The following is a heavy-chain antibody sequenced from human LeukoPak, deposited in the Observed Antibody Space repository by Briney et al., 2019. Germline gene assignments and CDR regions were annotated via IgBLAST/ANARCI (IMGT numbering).Heavy chain of an antibody. CDR1: GGSVTNADYM. D-gene: IGHD2-15*01. CDR2: LHHTGTV. Sequence: SETLSLTCTVSGGSVTNADYMWGWVRQAPGKALEWIGSLHHTGTVFYNPALKSRVAVSVDTSNNFFSLNLTSVTDTDTAIYYCARVVVAGAFSTWFDPWGQGTLVTVSS. CDR3: ARVVVAGAFSTWFDP. V-gene: IGHV4-39*02. J-gene: IGHJ5*02.